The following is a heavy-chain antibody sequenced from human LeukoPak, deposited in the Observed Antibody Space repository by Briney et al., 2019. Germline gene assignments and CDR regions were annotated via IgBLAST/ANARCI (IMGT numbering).Heavy chain of an antibody. CDR2: MNPNTGRT. Sequence: ASVKVSRKASIYTLTSYDINWVRAAAGHGIEWMGWMNPNTGRTGYAQKFQGRITMTSDTSINTAYMEFTNLRPEDTAIYYFRRLSQTPDYYTLGGYYYLGYWGQGTPVTVSS. V-gene: IGHV1-8*01. CDR1: IYTLTSYD. J-gene: IGHJ4*02. CDR3: RRLSQTPDYYTLGGYYYLGY. D-gene: IGHD3-10*01.